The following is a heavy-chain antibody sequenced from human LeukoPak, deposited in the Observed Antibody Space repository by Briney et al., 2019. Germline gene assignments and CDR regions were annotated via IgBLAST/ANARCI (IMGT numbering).Heavy chain of an antibody. J-gene: IGHJ4*02. CDR2: INPSGGST. Sequence: ASVKVSCKASGYTFTSYYMHWVRQAPGQGLEWMGIINPSGGSTSYAQKFQGGVTMTRDMSTSTVYMELSSLRSEDTAVYYCARDRQSDGYNYDYFDYWGQGTLVTVSS. D-gene: IGHD5-24*01. V-gene: IGHV1-46*01. CDR1: GYTFTSYY. CDR3: ARDRQSDGYNYDYFDY.